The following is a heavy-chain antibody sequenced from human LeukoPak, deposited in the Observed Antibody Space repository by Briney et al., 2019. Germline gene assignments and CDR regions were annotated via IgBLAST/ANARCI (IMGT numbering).Heavy chain of an antibody. D-gene: IGHD3-22*01. V-gene: IGHV4-59*01. CDR2: IYYSGST. Sequence: PSETLSLTCTVSGGSISSAYWSWIRQPPGKGLEWIGYIYYSGSTNYNPSLKSRVTISVDTSKNQFSLKLSSVTAADTAVYYCARGGYYDSSGYYIGNDYWGQGTLVTVPS. CDR1: GGSISSAY. CDR3: ARGGYYDSSGYYIGNDY. J-gene: IGHJ4*02.